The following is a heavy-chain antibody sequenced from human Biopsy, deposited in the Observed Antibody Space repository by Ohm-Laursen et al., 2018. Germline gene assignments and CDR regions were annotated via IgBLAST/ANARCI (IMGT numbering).Heavy chain of an antibody. J-gene: IGHJ4*02. Sequence: SLRLSCSASGFTFGNYAMSWVRQTPGKGLEWVSLISNRSGTKSYTDSVKDRFSISRDNAKKSLYLQMNSLRAEDTALYYCVKATASYDSRGYYYGYWGQGTLVPVSS. D-gene: IGHD3-22*01. CDR1: GFTFGNYA. CDR3: VKATASYDSRGYYYGY. V-gene: IGHV3-23*01. CDR2: ISNRSGTK.